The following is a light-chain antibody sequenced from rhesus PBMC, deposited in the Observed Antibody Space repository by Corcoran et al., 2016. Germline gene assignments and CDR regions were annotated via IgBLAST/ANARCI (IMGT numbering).Light chain of an antibody. Sequence: DIQMTQSPSALSASVGDRVTISCRASQNIYSNLAWYQQKPGKAPKLLINAASSLQTGIPSRFSGSGSGTDFTLTISSLQPEDSAAYYCQHYYNNPLTFGGGTKVEIK. CDR2: AAS. V-gene: IGKV1S12*01. J-gene: IGKJ4*01. CDR3: QHYYNNPLT. CDR1: QNIYSN.